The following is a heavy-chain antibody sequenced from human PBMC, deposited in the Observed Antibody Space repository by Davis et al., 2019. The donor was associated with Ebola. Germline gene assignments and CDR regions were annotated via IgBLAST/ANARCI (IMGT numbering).Heavy chain of an antibody. CDR1: GFTFSSYA. D-gene: IGHD6-19*01. Sequence: PGGSLRLSCAASGFTFSSYAMSWVRQAPGKGLEWVSAISGSGGSTYYADSVKGRFTISRDNSKNTLYLQMNSLRAEDTAVYYCAKSRAAGSSGWYAVDYWGQGTLVTVSS. J-gene: IGHJ4*02. V-gene: IGHV3-23*01. CDR3: AKSRAAGSSGWYAVDY. CDR2: ISGSGGST.